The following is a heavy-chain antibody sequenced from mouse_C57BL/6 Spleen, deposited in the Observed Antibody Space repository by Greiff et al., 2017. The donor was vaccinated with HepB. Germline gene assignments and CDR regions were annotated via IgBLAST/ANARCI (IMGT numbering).Heavy chain of an antibody. CDR3: ARQNYGSVDY. V-gene: IGHV5-9*01. D-gene: IGHD1-1*01. CDR1: GFTFSSYT. Sequence: EVQVVESGGGLVKPGGSLKLSCAASGFTFSSYTMSWVRQTPEKRLEWVATISGGGGNTYYPDSVKGRFTISRDNAKNTLYLQMSSLRSEDTALYYYARQNYGSVDYWGQGTTLTVSS. CDR2: ISGGGGNT. J-gene: IGHJ2*01.